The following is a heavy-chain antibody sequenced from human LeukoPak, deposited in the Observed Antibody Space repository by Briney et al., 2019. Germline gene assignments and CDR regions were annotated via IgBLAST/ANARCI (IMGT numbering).Heavy chain of an antibody. V-gene: IGHV1-46*01. D-gene: IGHD5-18*01. CDR3: AVAYSYGRDTFDI. J-gene: IGHJ3*02. CDR2: INPSGGST. Sequence: ASVKVSCKASGYTFTDYYIHWVRQAPGQGLEWMGLINPSGGSTSHAQKFQGRVTMTRDTSTSTVYMELRSLRSEDTAVYYCAVAYSYGRDTFDIWGQGTMVTVSS. CDR1: GYTFTDYY.